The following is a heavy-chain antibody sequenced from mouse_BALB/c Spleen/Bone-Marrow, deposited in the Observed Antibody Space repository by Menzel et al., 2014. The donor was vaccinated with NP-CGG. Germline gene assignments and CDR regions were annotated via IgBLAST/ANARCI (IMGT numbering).Heavy chain of an antibody. V-gene: IGHV5-12*02. D-gene: IGHD2-4*01. Sequence: EVMLVESGGGLVQPGGSLKLSCATSGFTFSDYYMYWVRQTPEKRLEWVAYISNGGGSTYYPDTVKGRFTISRDNAKNTLYLQMSRLKSEDTAMYYCARPTIYYDYDGYAMDYWGQGTSATVSS. CDR1: GFTFSDYY. CDR3: ARPTIYYDYDGYAMDY. CDR2: ISNGGGST. J-gene: IGHJ4*01.